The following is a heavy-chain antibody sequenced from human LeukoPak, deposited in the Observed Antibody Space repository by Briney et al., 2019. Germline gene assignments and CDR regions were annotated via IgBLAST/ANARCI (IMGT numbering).Heavy chain of an antibody. CDR1: GYTFTCYY. CDR2: INPNSGGT. CDR3: ARDLTGTILGY. D-gene: IGHD1-7*01. V-gene: IGHV1-2*02. J-gene: IGHJ4*02. Sequence: ASVKVSCKASGYTFTCYYMHWVRRAPGQGLEWMGWINPNSGGTNYAQKFQGRVTMTRDTSISTAYMELSRLRSDDTAVYYCARDLTGTILGYWGQGTLVTVSS.